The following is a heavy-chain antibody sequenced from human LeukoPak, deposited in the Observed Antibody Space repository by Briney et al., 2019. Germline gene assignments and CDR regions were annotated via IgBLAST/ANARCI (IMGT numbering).Heavy chain of an antibody. Sequence: SETLSLTCAVYGGSFSGYYWSWIRQPPGKGLEWIGEINHSGSTNYNPSLESRVTISVDTSKNQFSLKLASVTAADTAIYYCAKGAGGFSYYNWFDPWGQGTLVTVSS. J-gene: IGHJ5*02. CDR1: GGSFSGYY. V-gene: IGHV4-34*01. D-gene: IGHD5-18*01. CDR3: AKGAGGFSYYNWFDP. CDR2: INHSGST.